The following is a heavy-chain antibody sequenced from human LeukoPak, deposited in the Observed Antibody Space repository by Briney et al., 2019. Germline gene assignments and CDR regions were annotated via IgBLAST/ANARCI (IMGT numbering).Heavy chain of an antibody. CDR2: IYYGGST. CDR3: ARRGTAYYYYYGMDV. CDR1: GGSFSGYY. V-gene: IGHV4-34*01. Sequence: SETLSLTCAVYGGSFSGYYWSWIRQPPGKGLEWIGSIYYGGSTYYNPSLKSRVTISVDTSKNQFSLKLSSVTAADTAVYYCARRGTAYYYYYGMDVWGQGTTVTVSS. D-gene: IGHD1-1*01. J-gene: IGHJ6*02.